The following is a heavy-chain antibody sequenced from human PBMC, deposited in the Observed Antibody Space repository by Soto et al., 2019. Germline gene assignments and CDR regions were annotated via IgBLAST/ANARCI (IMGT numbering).Heavy chain of an antibody. D-gene: IGHD5-18*01. V-gene: IGHV1-46*01. Sequence: GASVEVSCKASGYTFASYYVHWVRQAPGQGPEWMGIINPSDGSTSYAQKFQGRVTMTRDTSTSTVYMELRSLKSEDTAVYYCARGVVDTALVALYFDYWGQGTLVTVSS. CDR1: GYTFASYY. CDR3: ARGVVDTALVALYFDY. J-gene: IGHJ4*02. CDR2: INPSDGST.